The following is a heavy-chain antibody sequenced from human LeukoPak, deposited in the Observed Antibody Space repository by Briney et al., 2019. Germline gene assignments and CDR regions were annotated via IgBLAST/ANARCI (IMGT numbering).Heavy chain of an antibody. CDR1: GGSFSGYY. J-gene: IGHJ3*02. CDR3: ARGPSQRSTMIVVVIKGFDI. V-gene: IGHV4-34*01. CDR2: INHSGST. Sequence: PSETLSLTCTVYGGSFSGYYWSWIRQPPGKGLEWIGEINHSGSTNYNPSLKSRVTISVDTSKNQFSLKLSSVTAGDTAVYYCARGPSQRSTMIVVVIKGFDIWGQGTMVTVSS. D-gene: IGHD3-22*01.